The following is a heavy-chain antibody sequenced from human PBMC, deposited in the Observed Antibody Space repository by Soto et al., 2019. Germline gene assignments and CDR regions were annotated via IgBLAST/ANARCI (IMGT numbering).Heavy chain of an antibody. CDR2: ISYGGANN. D-gene: IGHD2-2*02. Sequence: QVQLVESGGGVVQPGRSLRLTCAVSGFTFNSHAMHWVRQAPGKGLEWVAVISYGGANNYYADSVKGRFTISRDNSQNTLFPQMNSLRPEDTAVYYCARGPRSCSYTSCYTIDYWGQGTLVTVSS. CDR3: ARGPRSCSYTSCYTIDY. J-gene: IGHJ4*02. V-gene: IGHV3-30*03. CDR1: GFTFNSHA.